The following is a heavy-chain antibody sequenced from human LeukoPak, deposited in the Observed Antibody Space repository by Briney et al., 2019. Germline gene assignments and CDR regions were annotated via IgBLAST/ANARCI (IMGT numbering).Heavy chain of an antibody. J-gene: IGHJ6*03. CDR1: GYTFTSYY. V-gene: IGHV1-2*02. Sequence: ASVKVSCKASGYTFTSYYMHWVRQAPGQGLEWMGWINPNSGGTNYAQKFQGRVTMTRDTSISTAYMELSRLRSDDTAVYYCARDSGYDFSYYYYMDVWGKGTTVTVSS. CDR2: INPNSGGT. D-gene: IGHD5-12*01. CDR3: ARDSGYDFSYYYYMDV.